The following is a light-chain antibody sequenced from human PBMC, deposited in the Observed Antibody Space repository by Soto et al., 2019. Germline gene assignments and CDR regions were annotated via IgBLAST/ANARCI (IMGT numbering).Light chain of an antibody. CDR1: QSISRS. V-gene: IGKV3-11*01. CDR3: QLRSDWPRWP. Sequence: EIVLTQSPATLSLSPGERATLSCRASQSISRSFAWYQQKPGQSPRLLIYAASRRATGIPARFSGSGSGTEFNLTISTLEPEDFAVYYCQLRSDWPRWPFGQGTKVEIK. J-gene: IGKJ1*01. CDR2: AAS.